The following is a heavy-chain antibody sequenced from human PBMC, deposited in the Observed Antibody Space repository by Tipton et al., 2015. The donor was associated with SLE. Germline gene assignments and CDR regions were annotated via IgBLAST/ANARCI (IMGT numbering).Heavy chain of an antibody. Sequence: TLSLTCTVSGGSISSGSYYWSWIRQPAGKGLEWIGHIYTSGSTNYNPSLKSRVTISVDTSKNQFSLKLSSVTAADTAVYYCAGEGDLGGLRFDPWGQGTLVTVSS. CDR1: GGSISSGSYY. CDR2: IYTSGST. CDR3: AGEGDLGGLRFDP. V-gene: IGHV4-61*09. J-gene: IGHJ5*02. D-gene: IGHD3-16*01.